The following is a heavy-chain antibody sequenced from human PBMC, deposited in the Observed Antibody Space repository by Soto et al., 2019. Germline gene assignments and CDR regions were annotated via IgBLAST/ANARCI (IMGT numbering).Heavy chain of an antibody. CDR1: GFNFSNYA. CDR2: ISSNGGST. J-gene: IGHJ4*02. Sequence: GGSLRLSCSASGFNFSNYARHWVRQAPGKGLEYVSTISSNGGSTYYADSVKGRFTISRDNSKNTLYLQMSSLRTEDTALYYCVKGKYDFDYWGQGPLVTVSS. V-gene: IGHV3-64D*06. CDR3: VKGKYDFDY.